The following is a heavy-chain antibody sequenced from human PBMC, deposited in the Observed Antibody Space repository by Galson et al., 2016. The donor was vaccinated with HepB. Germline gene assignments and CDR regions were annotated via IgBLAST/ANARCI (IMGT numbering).Heavy chain of an antibody. D-gene: IGHD1-1*01. V-gene: IGHV6-1*01. J-gene: IGHJ4*02. CDR2: TYYRSKWYN. CDR1: GDSVSSNSAA. CDR3: ARDLGGAYGTGRSFDY. Sequence: CAISGDSVSSNSAAWNWIRQSPSRGLEWLGRTYYRSKWYNDYAVSVKSRITINPDTSKNQFSLQLNSETPEDTAVYYCARDLGGAYGTGRSFDYWGQGTLVTVSS.